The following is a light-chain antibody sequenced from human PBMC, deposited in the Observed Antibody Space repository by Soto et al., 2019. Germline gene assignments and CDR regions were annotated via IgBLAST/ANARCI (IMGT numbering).Light chain of an antibody. CDR2: EDS. CDR1: SRDVGGYNY. V-gene: IGLV2-8*01. CDR3: SSYAGRSLV. Sequence: QSALTQPPSASGSPGQSVTISCIGTSRDVGGYNYVSWYQQHPGKAPKLMIYEDSERPSGVPDRFSGSKSGDTASLTVSGLQAEDEADYYCSSYAGRSLVFGGGTKLTVL. J-gene: IGLJ2*01.